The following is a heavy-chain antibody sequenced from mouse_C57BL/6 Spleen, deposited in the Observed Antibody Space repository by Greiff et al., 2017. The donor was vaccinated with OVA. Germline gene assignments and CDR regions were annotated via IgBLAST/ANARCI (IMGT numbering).Heavy chain of an antibody. CDR2: IDPSASYT. D-gene: IGHD2-4*01. CDR3: ARGDYDAWFAY. V-gene: IGHV1-69*01. J-gene: IGHJ3*01. Sequence: QVQLQQPGAELVMPGASVKLSCKASGYTFTSYWMHWVKQRPGQGLEWIGEIDPSASYTNYNQKFKGKSTLTVDKSYSTAYMQLSSLTSEDSAVYYCARGDYDAWFAYWGQGTLVTVSA. CDR1: GYTFTSYW.